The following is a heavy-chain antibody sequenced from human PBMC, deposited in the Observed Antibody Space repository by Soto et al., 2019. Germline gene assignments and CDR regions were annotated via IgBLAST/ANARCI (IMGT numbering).Heavy chain of an antibody. Sequence: PSETLSLTCTVSGGSISSGGYYWSWIRQHPGKGLEWIGYIYYSGSTYYNPSLKSRVTISVDTSKNQFSLKLSSVTAADTAVYYCARVHDSSGYYWFDPWGQGTLVTVSS. J-gene: IGHJ5*02. CDR3: ARVHDSSGYYWFDP. CDR2: IYYSGST. V-gene: IGHV4-31*03. D-gene: IGHD3-22*01. CDR1: GGSISSGGYY.